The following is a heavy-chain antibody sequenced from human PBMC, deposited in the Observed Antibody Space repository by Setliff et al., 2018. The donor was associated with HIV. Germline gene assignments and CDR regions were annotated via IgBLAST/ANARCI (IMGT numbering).Heavy chain of an antibody. J-gene: IGHJ4*02. CDR1: GLTFTNYA. D-gene: IGHD5-18*01. Sequence: GGSLRLSCAVSGLTFTNYAMHWVRQAPGKGLESVSFISYDGGSKYYADSVKGRFTISRDNSKNTLYLQMNGLRAEDTAVYYCAKDPRGYNYGFPDFDYWGQGTLVTVSS. CDR3: AKDPRGYNYGFPDFDY. V-gene: IGHV3-30*12. CDR2: ISYDGGSK.